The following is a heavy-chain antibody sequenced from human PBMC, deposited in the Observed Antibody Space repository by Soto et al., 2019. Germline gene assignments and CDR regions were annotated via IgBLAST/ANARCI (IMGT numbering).Heavy chain of an antibody. CDR2: IGVGSGKT. V-gene: IGHV1-58*01. Sequence: QMQLGQSGPEVKKPGTSVRGSCKTYGFTFSKFAVQWVRQARGQGPEWIGWIGVGSGKTDYAQKFRERVTMTRDMSTTTDYLALSSLKSEDTAVYYCAASYYDDSSGYFDLDYWGQGTQVIVSS. CDR3: AASYYDDSSGYFDLDY. D-gene: IGHD3-22*01. J-gene: IGHJ4*02. CDR1: GFTFSKFA.